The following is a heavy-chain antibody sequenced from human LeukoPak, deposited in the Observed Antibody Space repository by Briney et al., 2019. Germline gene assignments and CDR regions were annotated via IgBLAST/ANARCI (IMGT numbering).Heavy chain of an antibody. J-gene: IGHJ2*01. Sequence: PGGSLRLSCAASGFTFTSYGMSWVRQAPGKGLEWVSAISGSGGSTYYADSVKGRFTISRDNSKNTLHLQMNSLRAEDTAVYYCAKDLVTVAGDWYLDLWGRGTLVTVSS. D-gene: IGHD6-19*01. CDR3: AKDLVTVAGDWYLDL. V-gene: IGHV3-23*01. CDR2: ISGSGGST. CDR1: GFTFTSYG.